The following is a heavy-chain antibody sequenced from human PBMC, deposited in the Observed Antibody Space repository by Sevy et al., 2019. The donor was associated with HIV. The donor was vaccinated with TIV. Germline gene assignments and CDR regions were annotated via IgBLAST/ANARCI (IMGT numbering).Heavy chain of an antibody. CDR2: IKQDGSEK. Sequence: GGSLRLSCAASGFTFSSYWMSWVRQAPGKGLEWVANIKQDGSEKYYVDSVKGRFTISRDNAKNSLYLQMNSLRAEDTAVYYCARETRMKWELLCCFDSWGQGTLVTV. J-gene: IGHJ4*02. D-gene: IGHD1-26*01. V-gene: IGHV3-7*01. CDR1: GFTFSSYW. CDR3: ARETRMKWELLCCFDS.